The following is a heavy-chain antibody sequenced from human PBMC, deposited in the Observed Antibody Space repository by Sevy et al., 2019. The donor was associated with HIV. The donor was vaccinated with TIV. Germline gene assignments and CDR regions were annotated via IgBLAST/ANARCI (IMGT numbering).Heavy chain of an antibody. CDR2: ISWNGADM. CDR1: NLTFEDYA. D-gene: IGHD6-13*01. V-gene: IGHV3-9*01. Sequence: GGSLRLSCAASNLTFEDYAMHWVRRAPGKGLEWVSGISWNGADMGFAASVKGRFTISRDNAKSSVYLQINSLTPEDTGVYYCAKGQQLITQSGSYFYYGMNVWCQGTTVTVSS. J-gene: IGHJ6*02. CDR3: AKGQQLITQSGSYFYYGMNV.